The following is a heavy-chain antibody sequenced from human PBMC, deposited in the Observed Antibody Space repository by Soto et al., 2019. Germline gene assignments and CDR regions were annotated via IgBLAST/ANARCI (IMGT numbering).Heavy chain of an antibody. Sequence: QVQLVQSGAEVKKPGASVKVSCKASGYTFTSYGISWVRQAPGQGLEWMGWISAYNGNTNYAQKLQGRVTMTTDTSTSTADMELRSLRSDDTAVYYCARDPPYCSGGSCYCDYWGQGTLVTVSS. CDR3: ARDPPYCSGGSCYCDY. CDR2: ISAYNGNT. CDR1: GYTFTSYG. D-gene: IGHD2-15*01. V-gene: IGHV1-18*01. J-gene: IGHJ4*02.